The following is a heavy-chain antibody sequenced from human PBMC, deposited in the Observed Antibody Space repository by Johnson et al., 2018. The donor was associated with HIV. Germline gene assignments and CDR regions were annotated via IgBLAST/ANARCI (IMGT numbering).Heavy chain of an antibody. J-gene: IGHJ3*02. D-gene: IGHD3-10*01. CDR2: ISSNGGST. CDR1: GFTFSSYA. CDR3: ARARITMVRGAKNDAFDI. V-gene: IGHV3-64*01. Sequence: QLVESGGGLVQPGGSLRLSCAASGFTFSSYAMHWVRQAPGKGLEYVSAISSNGGSTYYANSVKGRFTISRDNSKNTLSLQMGSLRAEDMAVYYGARARITMVRGAKNDAFDIWGQGTMVTVSS.